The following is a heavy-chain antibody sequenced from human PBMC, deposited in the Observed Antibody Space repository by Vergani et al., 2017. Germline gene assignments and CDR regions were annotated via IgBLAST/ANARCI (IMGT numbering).Heavy chain of an antibody. CDR2: INHSGSV. D-gene: IGHD3-9*01. J-gene: IGHJ4*02. Sequence: QVQLQQWGAGLVKPSETLSLTCVVHGGSLSGSYWSWIRQPPGKGLEWIGEINHSGSVNYNPSLQSRVTISIDTSKNQFSLRLFSVTAADTAVYYCARAGIWLPNNWGQGTLVVVS. CDR3: ARAGIWLPNN. V-gene: IGHV4-34*02. CDR1: GGSLSGSY.